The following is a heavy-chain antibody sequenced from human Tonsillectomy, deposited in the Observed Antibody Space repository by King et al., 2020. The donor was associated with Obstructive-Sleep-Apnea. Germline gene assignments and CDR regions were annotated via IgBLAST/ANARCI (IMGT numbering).Heavy chain of an antibody. CDR3: IRRPDY. J-gene: IGHJ4*02. V-gene: IGHV3-15*01. CDR2: IKRKIDGETT. CDR1: GFTFSNAW. Sequence: VQLVESGGGLVKPGGSLRLSCVVSGFTFSNAWMSWVRQAPGKGLEWVGRIKRKIDGETTDYAAPVKGRFTISRDDSKNTLYLQMNSLKTEDTAVYYCIRRPDYWGQGTLVTVSS.